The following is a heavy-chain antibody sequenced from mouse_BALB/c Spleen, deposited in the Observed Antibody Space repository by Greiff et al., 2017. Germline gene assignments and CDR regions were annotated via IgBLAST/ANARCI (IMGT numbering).Heavy chain of an antibody. Sequence: EVKLQESGPGLVKPSQSLSLTCTVTGYSITSDYAWNWIRQFPGNKLEWMGYISYSGSTSYNPSLKSRISITRDTSKNQFFLQLNSVTTEDTATYYCAREGSSYGFAYWGQGTLVTVSA. D-gene: IGHD1-1*01. J-gene: IGHJ3*01. CDR2: ISYSGST. V-gene: IGHV3-2*02. CDR3: AREGSSYGFAY. CDR1: GYSITSDYA.